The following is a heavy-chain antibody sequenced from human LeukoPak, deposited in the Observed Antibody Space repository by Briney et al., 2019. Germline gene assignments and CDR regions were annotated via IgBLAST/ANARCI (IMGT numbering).Heavy chain of an antibody. CDR1: GFTFRNCE. CDR2: IDGAGSTI. V-gene: IGHV3-48*03. CDR3: ARDLTPEGTGDADY. D-gene: IGHD1-1*01. Sequence: GGSLRLSCAASGFTFRNCEMNWVRQAPGKGLEWVAYIDGAGSTIHYADSVKGRFTISRDNARNSLYLQMNSLRAEDTAVYYCARDLTPEGTGDADYWGQGTLVTVSS. J-gene: IGHJ4*02.